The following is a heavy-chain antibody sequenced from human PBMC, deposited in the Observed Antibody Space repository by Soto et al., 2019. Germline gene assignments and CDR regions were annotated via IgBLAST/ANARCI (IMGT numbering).Heavy chain of an antibody. CDR3: ARGARITMVRGWFEHNWFDP. CDR1: GGSFSGYY. J-gene: IGHJ5*02. V-gene: IGHV4-34*01. Sequence: SGTPALTCAVYGGSFSGYYWSWIRQPPGKGLEWIGEINHSGSTNYNPSLKSRVTISVDTSKNQFSLKLSSVTAADTAVYYCARGARITMVRGWFEHNWFDPWGQGTLVTVSS. CDR2: INHSGST. D-gene: IGHD3-10*01.